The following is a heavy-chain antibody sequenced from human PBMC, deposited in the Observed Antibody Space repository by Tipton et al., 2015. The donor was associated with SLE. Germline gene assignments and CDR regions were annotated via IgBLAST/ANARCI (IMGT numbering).Heavy chain of an antibody. Sequence: TLSLTCAVSGGSISSGGYSWSWIRQPPGKGLEWIGYIYYSGSTNYNPSLKSRVTISVDTSKNQFSLKLSSVTAADTAVYYCARDVNSGRHFDYWGQGTLVTVSS. J-gene: IGHJ4*02. CDR3: ARDVNSGRHFDY. CDR2: IYYSGST. CDR1: GGSISSGGYS. V-gene: IGHV4-30-4*07. D-gene: IGHD4-23*01.